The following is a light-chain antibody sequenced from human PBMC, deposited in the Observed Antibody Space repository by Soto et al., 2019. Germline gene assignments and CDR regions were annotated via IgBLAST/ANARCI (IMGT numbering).Light chain of an antibody. CDR1: QSVRSF. J-gene: IGKJ4*01. Sequence: EIVLTQSPATLSLSPGERATLSCRASQSVRSFLAWYQQRRGQAPRLLIYDASNRATGIPARFRGSGSGTDFTLTISSLEPEDFAVYYCQHRSSWPLPFGGGTKVEIK. CDR2: DAS. V-gene: IGKV3-11*01. CDR3: QHRSSWPLP.